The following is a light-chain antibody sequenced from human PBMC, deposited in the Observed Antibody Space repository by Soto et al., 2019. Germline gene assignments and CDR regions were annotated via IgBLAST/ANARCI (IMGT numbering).Light chain of an antibody. V-gene: IGKV1-16*01. CDR3: QQYNSSPRT. CDR2: AAS. Sequence: DIQMTQSPSSLSVSVGDRVTITCRASQDIGSSLGWFQQKPGKAPKSLIYAASTLQVGVPSRFSSSGSGTDFILTISSLQPEDFATYYCQQYNSSPRTFGQGKKVEIK. J-gene: IGKJ1*01. CDR1: QDIGSS.